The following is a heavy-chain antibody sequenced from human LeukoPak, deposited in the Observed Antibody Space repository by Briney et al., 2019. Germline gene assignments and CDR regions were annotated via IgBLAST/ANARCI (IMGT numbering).Heavy chain of an antibody. D-gene: IGHD6-6*01. CDR3: ARHREFSSFGNYFLH. V-gene: IGHV4-59*08. Sequence: PSETLSHTRSVSRGSISGNYWSWIRQPPGKPLEWIGYIYYSGSTAYNPSLKSRVTISLDTSKNQFSLKLRSVTAADTAVYYCARHREFSSFGNYFLHWAQKTVVTLSS. J-gene: IGHJ4*02. CDR1: RGSISGNY. CDR2: IYYSGST.